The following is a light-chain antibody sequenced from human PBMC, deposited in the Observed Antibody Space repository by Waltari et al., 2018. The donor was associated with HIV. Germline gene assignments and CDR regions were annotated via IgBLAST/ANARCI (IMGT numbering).Light chain of an antibody. CDR1: STNVGSYSL. V-gene: IGLV2-23*01. CDR2: DDS. Sequence: QSALTQPASVSGSLGQSITISCTGASTNVGSYSLVSWYQNRPDQAPTLIIYDDSKRPLGISSRFPGSKSGNTASLTISGLQSEDEADYYCCSYGGDDTLVFGGGTKVTAL. CDR3: CSYGGDDTLV. J-gene: IGLJ3*02.